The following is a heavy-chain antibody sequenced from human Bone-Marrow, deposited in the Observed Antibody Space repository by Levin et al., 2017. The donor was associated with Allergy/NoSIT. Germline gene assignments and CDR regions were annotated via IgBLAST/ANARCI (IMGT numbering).Heavy chain of an antibody. Sequence: PLASVKVSCKASGGTFNTSPITWVRQAPGQGLEWMGGFIPLFAVRKYAPKLQGRVAITADESTRIAYMTLSRLRCEDTAMYYCARGSFDPSINTPGAFDVWGQGTMVTVSS. D-gene: IGHD2/OR15-2a*01. J-gene: IGHJ3*01. CDR2: FIPLFAVR. CDR3: ARGSFDPSINTPGAFDV. V-gene: IGHV1-69*13. CDR1: GGTFNTSP.